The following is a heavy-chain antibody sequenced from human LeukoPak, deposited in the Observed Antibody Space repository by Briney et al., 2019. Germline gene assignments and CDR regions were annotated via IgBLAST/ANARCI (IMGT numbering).Heavy chain of an antibody. D-gene: IGHD6-13*01. J-gene: IGHJ6*02. CDR1: GDSVSSNSAA. CDR3: ARSIAAAVYYYYYGMDA. CDR2: TYYRSKWYN. V-gene: IGHV6-1*01. Sequence: PSQTLSLTCAISGDSVSSNSAAWNWIRQSPSRGLEWLGRTYYRSKWYNDYAVSVKSRITINPDTSKNQFSLQLNSVTPEDTAVYYCARSIAAAVYYYYYGMDAWGQGTTVTVSS.